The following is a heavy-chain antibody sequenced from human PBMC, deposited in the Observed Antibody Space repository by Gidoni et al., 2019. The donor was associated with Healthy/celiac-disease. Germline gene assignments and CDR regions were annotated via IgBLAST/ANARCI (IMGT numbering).Heavy chain of an antibody. CDR2: VYYRGTT. D-gene: IGHD6-13*01. CDR3: ARDVRYSSSWSHFDF. V-gene: IGHV4-39*07. Sequence: QLHLQESGPRLVRPSDTLSLTCTVSGGSVRNADYYWGWIRPSPGKGLEWIGTVYYRGTTYYNPSLKSRVTISPDPSQNQFSRRLSSVTAADTAVYYCARDVRYSSSWSHFDFWGQGTLVTVSS. J-gene: IGHJ4*02. CDR1: GGSVRNADYY.